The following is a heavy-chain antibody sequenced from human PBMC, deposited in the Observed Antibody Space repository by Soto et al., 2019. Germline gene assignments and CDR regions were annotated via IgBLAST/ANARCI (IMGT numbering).Heavy chain of an antibody. CDR2: IYYSGST. J-gene: IGHJ5*02. CDR3: ARFFGEYSSSWYWFDP. Sequence: SETLSLTCTVSGGSISSGGYYWSWIRQHPGKGLEWIGYIYYSGSTYYNPSLKGRVTISVDTSKNQFSLKLGSVTAADTAVYYCARFFGEYSSSWYWFDPWGQGTLVTVSS. CDR1: GGSISSGGYY. V-gene: IGHV4-31*03. D-gene: IGHD6-13*01.